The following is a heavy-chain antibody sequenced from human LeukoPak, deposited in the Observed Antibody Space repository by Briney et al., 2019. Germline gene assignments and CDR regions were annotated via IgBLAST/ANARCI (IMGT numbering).Heavy chain of an antibody. D-gene: IGHD3-22*01. V-gene: IGHV3-30*13. CDR3: AKVRSGYYYDY. Sequence: PGGSLRLSCVASGFTLRSYGMHWVRQAPGKGLEWVAVISHDGSIRSYADSARGRFTISRDTSKNRVYLQMDSLRAEDTAVYYCAKVRSGYYYDYWGRGTVVTVSP. J-gene: IGHJ4*02. CDR1: GFTLRSYG. CDR2: ISHDGSIR.